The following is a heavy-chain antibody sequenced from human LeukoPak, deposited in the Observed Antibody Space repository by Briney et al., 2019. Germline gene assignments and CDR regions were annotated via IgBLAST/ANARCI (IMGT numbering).Heavy chain of an antibody. CDR2: FDPEDGET. Sequence: HRASVKVSCKVSGYTLTELSMHWVRQAPGKGLEWMGGFDPEDGETIYAQKFQGRVTMTEDTSTDTAYMELSSLRSEDTAVYYCATAWVGATSGYFDYWGQGTLVTVSS. V-gene: IGHV1-24*01. J-gene: IGHJ4*02. CDR1: GYTLTELS. D-gene: IGHD1-26*01. CDR3: ATAWVGATSGYFDY.